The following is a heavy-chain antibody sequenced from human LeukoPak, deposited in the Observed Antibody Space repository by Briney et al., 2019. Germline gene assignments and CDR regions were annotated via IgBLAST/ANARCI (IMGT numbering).Heavy chain of an antibody. Sequence: ASVKVSCKASGYTFTSYDIKRVRQATGQGLEWMGWMNPNSGNTGYAQKFQGRVTMTRNTSISTAYMELSSLRSEDTAVYYCARGPNTYYDFWSGYYPRHDAFDIWGQGTMVTVSS. CDR2: MNPNSGNT. J-gene: IGHJ3*02. V-gene: IGHV1-8*01. D-gene: IGHD3-3*01. CDR3: ARGPNTYYDFWSGYYPRHDAFDI. CDR1: GYTFTSYD.